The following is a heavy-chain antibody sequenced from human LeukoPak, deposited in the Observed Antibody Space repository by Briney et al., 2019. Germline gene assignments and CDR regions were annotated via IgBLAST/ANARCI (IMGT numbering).Heavy chain of an antibody. V-gene: IGHV1-69*13. D-gene: IGHD5-24*01. CDR1: GGTFSSYA. Sequence: SVKVSCKASGGTFSSYAISWVRQAPGQGLEWMGGIIPIFGTANYAQKFQGRVTITADESTSTAYMELSSLRSEDTAVYYCATPSGDGYNFNYWGQGTLVTVSS. J-gene: IGHJ4*02. CDR2: IIPIFGTA. CDR3: ATPSGDGYNFNY.